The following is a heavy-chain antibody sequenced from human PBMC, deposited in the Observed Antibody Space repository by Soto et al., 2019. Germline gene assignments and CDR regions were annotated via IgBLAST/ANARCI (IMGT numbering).Heavy chain of an antibody. Sequence: GGSLRLSCAASGFAFSTYSMSWVRQAPGKGLEWVSSISGSGNYTHYADFLRGRFTISRDNAKTSLFLQMDSLRAEDTAVYYCAREGIHNYNEFYFDSWGQGTVVTVSS. CDR2: ISGSGNYT. J-gene: IGHJ4*02. D-gene: IGHD4-4*01. CDR1: GFAFSTYS. V-gene: IGHV3-21*06. CDR3: AREGIHNYNEFYFDS.